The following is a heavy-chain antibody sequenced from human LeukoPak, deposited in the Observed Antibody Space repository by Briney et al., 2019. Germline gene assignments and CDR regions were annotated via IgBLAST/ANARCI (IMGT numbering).Heavy chain of an antibody. D-gene: IGHD3-22*01. J-gene: IGHJ3*02. CDR1: GGSISSGSYY. Sequence: SQTLSLTCTVSGGSISSGSYYWSWIRQPAGKGLEWIGRIYTSGSTNYNPSLKSRVTISVDTSKNQFSLKLSSVTAADTAVYYCARDRPSYYYDSRTDAFDIWGKGTMVTVSS. CDR3: ARDRPSYYYDSRTDAFDI. CDR2: IYTSGST. V-gene: IGHV4-61*02.